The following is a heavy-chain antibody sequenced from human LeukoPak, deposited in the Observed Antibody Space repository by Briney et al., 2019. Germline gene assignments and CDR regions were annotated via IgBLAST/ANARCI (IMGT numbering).Heavy chain of an antibody. CDR1: GGSISSGGYY. J-gene: IGHJ4*02. Sequence: SETLSLTCTVSGGSISSGGYYWSWIRQPPGKGLEWIGYIYHSGSTYYNPSLKSRVTISVDTSKNQFSLKLSSVTAADTAVYYCARGLGRLAPDSADYWGQGTLVTVFS. CDR2: IYHSGST. V-gene: IGHV4-30-2*05. D-gene: IGHD6-19*01. CDR3: ARGLGRLAPDSADY.